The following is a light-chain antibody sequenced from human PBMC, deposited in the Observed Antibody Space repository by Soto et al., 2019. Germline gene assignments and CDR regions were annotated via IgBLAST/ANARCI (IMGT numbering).Light chain of an antibody. CDR3: LQTLQSPLT. CDR1: QSLLHSNGYNY. Sequence: DIVMTQSPLSLPVTPGEPASLSCRSSQSLLHSNGYNYLDWYLKKPGQSPQLLIFLGSNRASGVPDRISGSGSGTDFTLKISRVEAEDVGVYFCLQTLQSPLTFGGGTEVEIK. CDR2: LGS. V-gene: IGKV2-28*01. J-gene: IGKJ4*01.